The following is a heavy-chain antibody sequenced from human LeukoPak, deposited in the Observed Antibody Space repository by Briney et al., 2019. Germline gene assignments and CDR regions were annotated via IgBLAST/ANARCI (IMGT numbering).Heavy chain of an antibody. CDR3: ARVLPRRGYSYREFDY. D-gene: IGHD5-18*01. Sequence: PSQTLSLTCTVSGGSISSGGYYWSWIRQHPGKGLEWIGYIYYSGSTYYNPSLKSRVTISVDTSKNQFSLKLSSVTAADTAVYYCARVLPRRGYSYREFDYWGQGTLVTVSS. CDR1: GGSISSGGYY. V-gene: IGHV4-31*03. CDR2: IYYSGST. J-gene: IGHJ4*02.